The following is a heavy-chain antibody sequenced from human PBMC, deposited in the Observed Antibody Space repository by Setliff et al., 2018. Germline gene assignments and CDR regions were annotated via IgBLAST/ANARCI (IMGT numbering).Heavy chain of an antibody. CDR3: ARDYCGPTSCFAKYFDN. CDR2: INYRGNT. V-gene: IGHV4-39*02. J-gene: IGHJ4*01. Sequence: PSETLSLTCTVSGGPISSSNYYWGWIRQPPGKGLEWIGSINYRGNTHDNPSLRSRVTMSVDTSKSHFSLRLSSLTAADTAVYYCARDYCGPTSCFAKYFDNWGHGILVTVSS. D-gene: IGHD2-2*01. CDR1: GGPISSSNYY.